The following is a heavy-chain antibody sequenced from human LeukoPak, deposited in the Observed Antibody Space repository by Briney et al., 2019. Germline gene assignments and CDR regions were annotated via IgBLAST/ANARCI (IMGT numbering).Heavy chain of an antibody. CDR1: GGSISSYY. CDR2: IYYSGST. J-gene: IGHJ4*02. Sequence: PSETLSLTCTVSGGSISSYYWSWIRQPPGKGLEWIGYIYYSGSTNYNPSLKSRVTISVDTSKNQFSLKLSSVTAADTAVYYCARVGSSSWYDDLHNLDYWGQGTLVTVSS. V-gene: IGHV4-59*01. CDR3: ARVGSSSWYDDLHNLDY. D-gene: IGHD6-13*01.